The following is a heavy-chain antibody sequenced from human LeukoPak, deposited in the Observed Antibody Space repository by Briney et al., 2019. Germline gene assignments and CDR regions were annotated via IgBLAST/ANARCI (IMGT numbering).Heavy chain of an antibody. D-gene: IGHD2-15*01. V-gene: IGHV4-59*01. CDR2: IYYSGST. CDR3: ARGSNWFDP. Sequence: PSETLSLTCTVSGGSISSYYWSWIRQPPGKGLEWIGYIYYSGSTNYNPSLKSRVTISVDTSKNQFSLKLSSVTAADTAVYYCARGSNWFDPWGQGTLVTVSS. J-gene: IGHJ5*02. CDR1: GGSISSYY.